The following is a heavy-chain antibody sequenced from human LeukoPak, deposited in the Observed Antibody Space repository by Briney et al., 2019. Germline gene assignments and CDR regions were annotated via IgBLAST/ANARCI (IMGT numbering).Heavy chain of an antibody. CDR2: INHSGST. CDR3: ARGFRYIGFAIAVPGTPYYFDY. J-gene: IGHJ4*02. CDR1: GGSFSGYP. Sequence: SETLSLTCTVYGGSFSGYPWSWIRQPPGKGLGWIGEINHSGSTNYNPSLKSRVTISVDTSKNQLSLKLNSVTAADTAVYYCARGFRYIGFAIAVPGTPYYFDYWGQGTLVTVSS. D-gene: IGHD6-19*01. V-gene: IGHV4-34*01.